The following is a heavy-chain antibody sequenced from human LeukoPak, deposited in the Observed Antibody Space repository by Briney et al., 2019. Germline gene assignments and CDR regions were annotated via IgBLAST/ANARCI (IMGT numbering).Heavy chain of an antibody. CDR3: ARSSREYQLPAWRV. CDR2: INPNTGGT. V-gene: IGHV1-2*02. CDR1: GYTFSGHY. Sequence: ASVKVSCKASGYTFSGHYMHWVRQAPGQGLEWMGWINPNTGGTNYAQKFQGGVTMTRDTSISTAYMELSRLRSDDTAVYYCARSSREYQLPAWRVWGQGTLVTVSS. J-gene: IGHJ4*02. D-gene: IGHD2-2*01.